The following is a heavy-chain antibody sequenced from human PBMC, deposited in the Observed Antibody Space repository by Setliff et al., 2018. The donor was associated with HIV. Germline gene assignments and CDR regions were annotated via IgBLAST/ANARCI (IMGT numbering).Heavy chain of an antibody. CDR3: ARAPYYYDSSGYPSHAEYFQH. V-gene: IGHV1-69*05. CDR2: IIPIFGTA. D-gene: IGHD3-22*01. Sequence: RASVKVSCKTSGYTFTAFYIHWVRQAPGQGLEWMGGIIPIFGTANYAQKFQGRVTITTDESTSTAYMELSSLRSEDTAVYYCARAPYYYDSSGYPSHAEYFQHWGQGTLVTLSS. J-gene: IGHJ1*01. CDR1: GYTFTAFY.